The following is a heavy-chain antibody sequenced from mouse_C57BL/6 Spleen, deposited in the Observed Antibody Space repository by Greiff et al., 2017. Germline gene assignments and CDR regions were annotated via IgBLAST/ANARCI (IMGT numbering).Heavy chain of an antibody. CDR1: GYAFSSSW. CDR3: ARTGPSFDY. J-gene: IGHJ2*01. CDR2: LYPGDGDT. V-gene: IGHV1-82*01. Sequence: QVKLQQSGPELVKPGASVKISCTASGYAFSSSWMNWVKQRPGKGLEWIGRLYPGDGDTNYTGKFKGKATLTADKSSSTAYMQLSSLTSEDSAVYFCARTGPSFDYWGQGTTLTVSS.